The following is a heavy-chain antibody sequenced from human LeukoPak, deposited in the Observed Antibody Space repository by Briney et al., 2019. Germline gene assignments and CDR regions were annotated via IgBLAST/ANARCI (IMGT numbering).Heavy chain of an antibody. CDR3: ARVSLVRGAPDYYFDY. CDR2: INHSGST. V-gene: IGHV4-34*01. D-gene: IGHD3-10*01. J-gene: IGHJ4*02. Sequence: PSETLSLTCAVYGGSFSGYYWSWIRQPPGKGLEWIGEINHSGSTNYNLSLKSRVTISVDTSKNQFSLKLSSVTAADTAVYYCARVSLVRGAPDYYFDYWGQGTLVTVSS. CDR1: GGSFSGYY.